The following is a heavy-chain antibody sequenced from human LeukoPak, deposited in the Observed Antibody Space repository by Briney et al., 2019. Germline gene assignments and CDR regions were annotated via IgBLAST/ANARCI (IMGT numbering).Heavy chain of an antibody. CDR3: TTVTMVRDYDY. CDR2: IKSKTDGGTT. Sequence: PGGSLRLSCAASGFTFSNAWMSWVRQAPGKGLEWVGRIKSKTDGGTTDYAAPVKGRFTISRDDSKNMLYLEMNSLKIEDTAMYYCTTVTMVRDYDYWGQGTLVTVSS. J-gene: IGHJ4*02. D-gene: IGHD3-10*01. V-gene: IGHV3-15*05. CDR1: GFTFSNAW.